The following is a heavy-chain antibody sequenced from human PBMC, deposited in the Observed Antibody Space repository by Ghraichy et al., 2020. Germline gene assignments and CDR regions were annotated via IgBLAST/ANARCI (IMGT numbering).Heavy chain of an antibody. Sequence: LSLTCAASGFTFSSYSMNWVRQAPGKGLEWVSYISSSSSTIYYADSVKGRFTISRDNAKNSLYLQMNSLRAEDTAVYYCARSDYGGTYYYYGMDVWGQGTTVTVSS. D-gene: IGHD4-23*01. CDR1: GFTFSSYS. CDR3: ARSDYGGTYYYYGMDV. V-gene: IGHV3-48*04. J-gene: IGHJ6*02. CDR2: ISSSSSTI.